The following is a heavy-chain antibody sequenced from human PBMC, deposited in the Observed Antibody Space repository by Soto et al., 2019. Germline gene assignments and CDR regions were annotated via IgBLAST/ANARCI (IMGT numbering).Heavy chain of an antibody. Sequence: QVQLQQWGAGLLKTSETLSLTCAVYGGSFSGYYWSWIRQPPGKGLEWIGEINQSGNTKYNPSLKSRVTISVDTSKKQFSLKLSSVTAADKAVYYCGSPGHVDYWGQGTLVTVSS. CDR3: GSPGHVDY. CDR2: INQSGNT. V-gene: IGHV4-34*01. J-gene: IGHJ4*02. CDR1: GGSFSGYY.